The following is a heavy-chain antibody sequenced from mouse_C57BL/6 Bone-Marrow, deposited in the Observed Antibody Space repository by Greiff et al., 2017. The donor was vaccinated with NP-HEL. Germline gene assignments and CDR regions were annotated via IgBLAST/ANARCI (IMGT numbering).Heavy chain of an antibody. J-gene: IGHJ3*01. CDR2: FYPGSGSI. V-gene: IGHV1-62-2*01. Sequence: QVQLQQSGAELVKPGASVKLSCKASGYTFTEYTIHWVKQRSGQGLEWIGWFYPGSGSIKYNEKFKDKATLTADKSSSTVYMELSRLTSEDSAVYFWAKAYYGYDGFAYWGQGTLVTVSA. CDR1: GYTFTEYT. CDR3: AKAYYGYDGFAY. D-gene: IGHD2-9*01.